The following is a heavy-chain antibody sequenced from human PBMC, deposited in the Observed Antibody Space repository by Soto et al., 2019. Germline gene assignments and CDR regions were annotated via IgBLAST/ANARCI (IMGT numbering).Heavy chain of an antibody. J-gene: IGHJ3*02. CDR3: AREGSRYYYMWGSYRSPPNAFDI. CDR1: GGSISSYY. Sequence: PSETLSLTCTVSGGSISSYYWSWIRQPPGKGLEWIGYVYYSGSTNYNPSLKSRVTISVDTSKNQFSLKLSSVTAADPAGYYCAREGSRYYYMWGSYRSPPNAFDIWGQGTMVTVSS. D-gene: IGHD3-16*01. CDR2: VYYSGST. V-gene: IGHV4-59*01.